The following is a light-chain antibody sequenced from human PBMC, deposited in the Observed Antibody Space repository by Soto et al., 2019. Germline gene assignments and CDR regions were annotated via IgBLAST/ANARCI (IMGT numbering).Light chain of an antibody. J-gene: IGKJ4*01. Sequence: TQSTGTLSLSPGERATLSCRASQRVSSNLAWYQQKAGQAPSLLIYDTSTRATGIPARFSGSGSGTEFTLTISSLQSEDSAVYHCQQYNKWPLTFGGGTKVDIK. CDR1: QRVSSN. CDR2: DTS. V-gene: IGKV3-15*01. CDR3: QQYNKWPLT.